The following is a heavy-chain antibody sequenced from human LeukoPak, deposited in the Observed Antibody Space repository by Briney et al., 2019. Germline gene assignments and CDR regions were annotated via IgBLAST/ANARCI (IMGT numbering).Heavy chain of an antibody. CDR1: GLRIGDFW. CDR2: IKQDGSEK. J-gene: IGHJ4*02. D-gene: IGHD3-3*01. Sequence: PGGSLRLSCVVSGLRIGDFWMSWVRQAPGKGLEWVANIKQDGSEKYYVDSVKGRFTISRDTSLYLQMDRLRAEDTAVYYCAKEIGWSGYRPCYFDSWGQGTLVTVSS. CDR3: AKEIGWSGYRPCYFDS. V-gene: IGHV3-7*01.